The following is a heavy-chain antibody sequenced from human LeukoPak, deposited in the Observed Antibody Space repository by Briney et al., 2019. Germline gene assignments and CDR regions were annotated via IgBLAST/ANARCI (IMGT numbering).Heavy chain of an antibody. V-gene: IGHV3-48*03. CDR1: GFSFSAFE. Sequence: GGSLRLSCAASGFSFSAFEMNWVRQAPGRGLEWVSYISRSAGSTTYYADSVKGRFTISRDNAKNSLFLQMNSLRVEDTALYYCARNGGNSNWYFDLWGRGTLVTVSS. D-gene: IGHD4-23*01. CDR2: ISRSAGSTT. CDR3: ARNGGNSNWYFDL. J-gene: IGHJ2*01.